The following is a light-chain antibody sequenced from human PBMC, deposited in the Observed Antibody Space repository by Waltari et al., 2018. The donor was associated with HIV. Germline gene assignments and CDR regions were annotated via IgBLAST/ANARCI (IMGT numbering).Light chain of an antibody. CDR2: EVT. CDR3: SSYAGSNNYVV. CDR1: SSDVGGYNY. Sequence: QSALTQPPSASGPPGQPVTIACTGTSSDVGGYNYVSWYQQYPGKAPKLMIYEVTKRPSGVPDRFSGSKSGNTASLTVSGLQAEDEADYYCSSYAGSNNYVVFGGGTRLTVL. V-gene: IGLV2-8*01. J-gene: IGLJ2*01.